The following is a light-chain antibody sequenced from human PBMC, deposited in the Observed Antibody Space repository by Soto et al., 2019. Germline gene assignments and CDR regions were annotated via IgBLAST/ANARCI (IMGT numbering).Light chain of an antibody. Sequence: EVVLTQSPCTLSLSSGERATLSCRASQSVINSYLAWYQQKPGQAPRLLLYGAYNRATGIPDRFSGSGSGTDFTLTISSLQSEDFAVYYCQQYNNWPTWTFGQGTKVDNK. CDR1: QSVINSY. CDR3: QQYNNWPTWT. CDR2: GAY. V-gene: IGKV3-20*01. J-gene: IGKJ1*01.